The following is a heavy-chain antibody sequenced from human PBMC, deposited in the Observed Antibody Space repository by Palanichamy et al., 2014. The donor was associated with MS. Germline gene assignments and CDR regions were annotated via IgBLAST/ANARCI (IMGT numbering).Heavy chain of an antibody. CDR3: ARDLPGVDGEWELPYGGMDV. Sequence: GEGLEWVSYISSSGSTIYYADSVKGRFTISRDNAKNPLYLQMNSLRAEDTAVYYCARDLPGVDGEWELPYGGMDVWGQGTTVTVSS. J-gene: IGHJ6*02. V-gene: IGHV3-48*03. CDR2: ISSSGSTI. D-gene: IGHD1-26*01.